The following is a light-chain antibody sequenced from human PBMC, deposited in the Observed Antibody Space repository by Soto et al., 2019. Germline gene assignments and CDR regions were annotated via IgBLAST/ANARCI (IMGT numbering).Light chain of an antibody. CDR1: QIVGNN. CDR3: QQYNGWPIT. CDR2: GAS. Sequence: EIVLTQSPGTLSLSPVERVTLSCMASQIVGNNLAWHQQKPGQAPRLLIYGASTRATGFPARFSGSGSGTEFTLTISSLQSGDFAVYYCQQYNGWPITFGQGTRLEIK. J-gene: IGKJ5*01. V-gene: IGKV3-15*01.